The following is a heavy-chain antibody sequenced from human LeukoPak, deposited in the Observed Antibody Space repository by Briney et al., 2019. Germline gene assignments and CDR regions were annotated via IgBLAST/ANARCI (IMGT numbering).Heavy chain of an antibody. V-gene: IGHV3-66*01. CDR3: ARGIVAATTNADY. D-gene: IGHD1-26*01. CDR1: GFSVSSNY. J-gene: IGHJ4*02. Sequence: PGGSLRLSCAASGFSVSSNYRSWVRQAPGEGLEWVSVIYSGGSTYYADSVKGRFTISRDNSKNTLYLQMNSLRAEDTAVYYCARGIVAATTNADYWGQGTLVTVSS. CDR2: IYSGGST.